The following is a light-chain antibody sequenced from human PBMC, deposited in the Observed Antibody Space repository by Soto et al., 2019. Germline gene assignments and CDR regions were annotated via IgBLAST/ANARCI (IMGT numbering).Light chain of an antibody. CDR1: QSVSSY. V-gene: IGKV3-11*01. CDR3: QQRSNWPPLT. Sequence: EIVLRQSPATLSLSPGERATLSCRASQSVSSYLAWYQQKPGKAPRLLIYDASNRATGSPGRFSGSGSGTDFTLTTSSLEPEDFAVYYCQQRSNWPPLTFGGGTKVDIK. CDR2: DAS. J-gene: IGKJ4*01.